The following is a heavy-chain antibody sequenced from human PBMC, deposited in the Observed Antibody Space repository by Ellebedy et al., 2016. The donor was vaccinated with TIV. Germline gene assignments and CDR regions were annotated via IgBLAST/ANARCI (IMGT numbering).Heavy chain of an antibody. V-gene: IGHV3-11*01. CDR3: ARGLDYGDLIDY. CDR2: ISTGGDTI. J-gene: IGHJ4*02. D-gene: IGHD4-17*01. CDR1: GFTFSDYY. Sequence: GESLKISXAASGFTFSDYYMNWIRQAPGKGLEWVSYISTGGDTIYYADSVKGRFTTSRDDAKNSLSLQMTSLRPEDTAVYYCARGLDYGDLIDYWGQGTLVTVSS.